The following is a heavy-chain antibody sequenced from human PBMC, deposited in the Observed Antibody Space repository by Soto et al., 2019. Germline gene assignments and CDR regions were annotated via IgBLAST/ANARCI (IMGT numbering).Heavy chain of an antibody. CDR3: AGDSTDGDFVDAFDV. V-gene: IGHV3-66*01. J-gene: IGHJ3*01. CDR1: GFSVSINY. CDR2: IYSGGTT. Sequence: ELQLVESGGGLVQPGGSLRLSCAASGFSVSINYVNWVRQAPGKGREWVSVIYSGGTTHYADSVKGRFTISRDTSKNTLYLQMNSLRVEDTAVYYCAGDSTDGDFVDAFDVWGQGTMVTVSS. D-gene: IGHD4-17*01.